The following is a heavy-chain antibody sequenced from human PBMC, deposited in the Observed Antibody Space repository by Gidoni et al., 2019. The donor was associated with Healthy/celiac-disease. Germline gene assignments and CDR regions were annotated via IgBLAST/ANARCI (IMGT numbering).Heavy chain of an antibody. Sequence: QVQLVESGGGVVPPGRSLRLSCAASGFPFSSYGMRWVRQAPGKGLEWGAVIWYDGGNKYYADSVKGRFTISRDNSKNTLYLQMNSLRAEDTAVYYCARDWDYGGNSGLDYWGQGTLVTVSS. CDR2: IWYDGGNK. V-gene: IGHV3-33*01. D-gene: IGHD4-17*01. CDR3: ARDWDYGGNSGLDY. J-gene: IGHJ4*02. CDR1: GFPFSSYG.